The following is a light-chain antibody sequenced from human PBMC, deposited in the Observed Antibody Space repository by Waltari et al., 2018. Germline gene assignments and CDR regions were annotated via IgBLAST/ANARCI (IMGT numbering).Light chain of an antibody. CDR2: DAS. CDR3: QQYENLPIT. Sequence: DIQMTQSPSSLSASVGDRVTITCQASQDIKKYLNWYQQKPGKAPKRLIYDASSLGTGVPSRFRGSGSGTDFTFTISSLQPEDVATYYCQQYENLPITFGQGTRLDFK. V-gene: IGKV1-33*01. J-gene: IGKJ5*01. CDR1: QDIKKY.